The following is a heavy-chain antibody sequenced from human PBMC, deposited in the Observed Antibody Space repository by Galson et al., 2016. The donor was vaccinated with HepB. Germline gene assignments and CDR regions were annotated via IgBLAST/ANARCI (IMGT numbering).Heavy chain of an antibody. Sequence: SETLSLTCTVSGGSISSYYWSWIRQPPGKGLEWIGFISYLGDADYNPSLKSRLTISVDMPKNQFSLKLTSVTAADTAMYYCARGGLASGWTRFDYWGQGTLVTVSS. CDR1: GGSISSYY. V-gene: IGHV4-59*01. CDR2: ISYLGDA. D-gene: IGHD6-19*01. CDR3: ARGGLASGWTRFDY. J-gene: IGHJ4*02.